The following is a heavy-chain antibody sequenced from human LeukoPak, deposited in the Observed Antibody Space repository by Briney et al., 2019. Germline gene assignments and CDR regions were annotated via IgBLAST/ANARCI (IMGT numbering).Heavy chain of an antibody. CDR2: IIPILGIA. J-gene: IGHJ4*02. CDR1: GATFSSYA. CDR3: ATEVDTAMVFDY. Sequence: GSSVKVSCKASGATFSSYAISWVRRAPGQGLEWMGRIIPILGIANYAQKFQGRVTITADKSTSTAYMELSSLRSEDTAVYYCATEVDTAMVFDYWGQGTLVTVSS. V-gene: IGHV1-69*04. D-gene: IGHD5-18*01.